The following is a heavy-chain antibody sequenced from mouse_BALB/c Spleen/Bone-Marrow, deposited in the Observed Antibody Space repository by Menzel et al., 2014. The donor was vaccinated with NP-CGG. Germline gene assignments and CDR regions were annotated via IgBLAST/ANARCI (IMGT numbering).Heavy chain of an antibody. Sequence: VQLKESGGDLVTPGGSLKLSCAASGFTFSTYGMSWVRQTPDKRLEWVATINRGGSYTYYPDSVKGRFTISRDNAKNTLYLQMNSLKSEDTAMYYCARRGNWDVGRSFDVWGAGTTVTVSS. J-gene: IGHJ1*01. D-gene: IGHD4-1*01. CDR2: INRGGSYT. CDR1: GFTFSTYG. V-gene: IGHV5-6*01. CDR3: ARRGNWDVGRSFDV.